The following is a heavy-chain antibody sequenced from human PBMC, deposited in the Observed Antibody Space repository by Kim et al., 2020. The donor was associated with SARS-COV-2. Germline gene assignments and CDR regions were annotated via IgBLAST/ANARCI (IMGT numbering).Heavy chain of an antibody. CDR2: ISGSGGST. CDR3: AKGSGYSSSWTEGYNWFDP. J-gene: IGHJ5*02. CDR1: GFTFGSYA. Sequence: GGSLRLSCAASGFTFGSYAMSWVRQAPGKGLEWVSAISGSGGSTYYADSVKGRFTISRDNSKNTLYLQMNSLRAEDTAVYYCAKGSGYSSSWTEGYNWFDPWGQGTLVTVSS. V-gene: IGHV3-23*01. D-gene: IGHD6-13*01.